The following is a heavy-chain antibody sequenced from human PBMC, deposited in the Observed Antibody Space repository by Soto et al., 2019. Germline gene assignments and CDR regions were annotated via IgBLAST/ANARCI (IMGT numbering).Heavy chain of an antibody. V-gene: IGHV4-4*07. CDR3: ARDIGSYAYGEGY. CDR2: VYSSGTT. CDR1: GGSINSYW. Sequence: ASETLSLTCSVFGGSINSYWWSWIRQPAGKGLEWIGRVYSSGTTDYNPSLNSRATLSVETSKNQFSLKLSSVTAADTAVYYCARDIGSYAYGEGYWGQGIQVTVSS. D-gene: IGHD3-10*01. J-gene: IGHJ4*02.